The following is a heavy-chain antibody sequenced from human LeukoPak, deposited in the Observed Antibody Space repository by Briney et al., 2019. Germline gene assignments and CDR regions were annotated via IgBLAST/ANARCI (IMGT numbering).Heavy chain of an antibody. CDR1: GFTFDDYA. CDR3: AKDIGRYYYYGMDV. J-gene: IGHJ6*02. Sequence: GGSLRLSCAASGFTFDDYAMHWVRRAPGKGLEWVSGISWNSGSIGYADSVKGRFTISRDNAKNSLYLQMNSLRAEDTALYYCAKDIGRYYYYGMDVWGQGTTVTVSS. V-gene: IGHV3-9*01. D-gene: IGHD3-16*01. CDR2: ISWNSGSI.